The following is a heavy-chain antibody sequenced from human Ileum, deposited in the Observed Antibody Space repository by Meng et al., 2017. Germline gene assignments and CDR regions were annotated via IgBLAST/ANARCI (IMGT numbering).Heavy chain of an antibody. V-gene: IGHV4-61*01. J-gene: IGHJ4*02. Sequence: SETLSLTCTVSGGSVSSGNYYWTWIRQPPGKGLEWIGYIYSRGRTNYNPSLKSRVTISVDTSKNQFSLKLNSVTAADSAVYYCAGHSYFDYWGPGTLVTVSS. CDR3: AGHSYFDY. CDR2: IYSRGRT. CDR1: GGSVSSGNYY.